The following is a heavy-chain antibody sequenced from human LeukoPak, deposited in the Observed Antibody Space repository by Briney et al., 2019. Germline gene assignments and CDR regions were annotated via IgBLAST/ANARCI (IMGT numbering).Heavy chain of an antibody. D-gene: IGHD4/OR15-4a*01. CDR3: ARDLGHFSRGASYFDY. V-gene: IGHV3-33*01. Sequence: GGSLRLSCAASGFTFSSYGMHWVRQAPGKGLEWVAVIWYDGSQKYYLDSVKGRFTISRDSFDNTVYLQMNGLRAEDTAVYYCARDLGHFSRGASYFDYWGQGALVTVSS. CDR1: GFTFSSYG. J-gene: IGHJ4*02. CDR2: IWYDGSQK.